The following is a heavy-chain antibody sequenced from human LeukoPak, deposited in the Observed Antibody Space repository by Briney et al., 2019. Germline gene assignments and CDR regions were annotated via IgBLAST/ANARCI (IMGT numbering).Heavy chain of an antibody. D-gene: IGHD1-1*01. CDR3: AKNPRLEGWIYFDS. J-gene: IGHJ4*02. CDR1: GFTFSNYA. V-gene: IGHV3-23*01. Sequence: GGSLRLSCAASGFTFSNYAMSWVRQAPGKGLEWVSSISGSGGRIDYADSVKGRFTISRDNSKNTLSLQMNSLTAEDTAVYYCAKNPRLEGWIYFDSWGQGILVTVSS. CDR2: ISGSGGRI.